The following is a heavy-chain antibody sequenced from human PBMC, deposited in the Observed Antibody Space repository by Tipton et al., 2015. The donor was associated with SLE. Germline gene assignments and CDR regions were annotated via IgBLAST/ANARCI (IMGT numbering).Heavy chain of an antibody. D-gene: IGHD6-13*01. CDR2: INSDGSST. J-gene: IGHJ5*02. Sequence: SLRLSCAASGFTFSSYWMHWVRQAPGKGLVWVSRINSDGSSTGYADSVKGRFTISRDNAKNTLYLQMNSLRAEDTAVYYCARDIAAAGTWFDPWGQGSLVTVSP. CDR1: GFTFSSYW. CDR3: ARDIAAAGTWFDP. V-gene: IGHV3-74*01.